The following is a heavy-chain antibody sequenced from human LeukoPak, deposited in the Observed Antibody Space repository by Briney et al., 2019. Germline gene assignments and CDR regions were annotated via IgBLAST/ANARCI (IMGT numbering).Heavy chain of an antibody. Sequence: ASVKVSCKASGYTFTGYYMHWVRQAPGQGLEWMGWINPNNGGTNYAQKFQGRVTMTRDTSISTAYMEVSRLRSDDTAVYYCARTHPYSGPSGYYYGRDVWGKGTTVTVSS. D-gene: IGHD6-6*01. CDR1: GYTFTGYY. CDR3: ARTHPYSGPSGYYYGRDV. V-gene: IGHV1-2*02. J-gene: IGHJ6*04. CDR2: INPNNGGT.